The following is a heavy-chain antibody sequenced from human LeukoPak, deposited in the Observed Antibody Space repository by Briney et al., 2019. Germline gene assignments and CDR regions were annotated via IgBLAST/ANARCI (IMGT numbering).Heavy chain of an antibody. Sequence: SETLSLTCTVSGYSISSGYYWGWIRQPPGKGLEWIGSIYHSGSTYYNPSLKSRVTISVDTSKNQFSLKLSSVTAADTAVYYCARVSGLIDYWGQGTLVTVSS. CDR3: ARVSGLIDY. D-gene: IGHD1-26*01. CDR1: GYSISSGYY. CDR2: IYHSGST. J-gene: IGHJ4*02. V-gene: IGHV4-38-2*02.